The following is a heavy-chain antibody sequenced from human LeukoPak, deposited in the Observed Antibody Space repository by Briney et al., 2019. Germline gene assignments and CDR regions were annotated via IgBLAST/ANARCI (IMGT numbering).Heavy chain of an antibody. Sequence: GGSLRLSCAASGFIFSSYGMHWVRQAPGKGLEWVSAISGSGGSTYYADSVKGRFTISRDNSKNTLYLQMNSLRAEDTAVYYCAKSYYDILTGYYIYYYYYMDVWGKGTTVTVSS. CDR2: ISGSGGST. J-gene: IGHJ6*03. V-gene: IGHV3-23*01. CDR1: GFIFSSYG. D-gene: IGHD3-9*01. CDR3: AKSYYDILTGYYIYYYYYMDV.